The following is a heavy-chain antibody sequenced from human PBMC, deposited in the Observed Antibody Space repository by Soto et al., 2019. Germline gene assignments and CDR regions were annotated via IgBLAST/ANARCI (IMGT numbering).Heavy chain of an antibody. V-gene: IGHV4-59*01. CDR2: IYYSGST. J-gene: IGHJ6*02. D-gene: IGHD3-10*01. CDR3: ARGPRRGGLYYYSGMDV. CDR1: GGSISSYY. Sequence: QVQLQESGPGLVKPSETLSLTCTVSGGSISSYYWSWIRQPPGKGLEWIGYIYYSGSTNYNPSLKSRVTISVDTSKNQFSLKLSNVTAADTAVYYCARGPRRGGLYYYSGMDVWGQGTTVTVSS.